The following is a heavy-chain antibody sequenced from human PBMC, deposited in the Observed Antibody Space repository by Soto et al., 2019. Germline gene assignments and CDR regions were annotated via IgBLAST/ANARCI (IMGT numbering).Heavy chain of an antibody. Sequence: LRLSCAASGFTFSSYSMNWVRQAPGKGLEWVSSISSSSSYIYYADSVKGRFTISRDNAKNSLYLQMNSLRAEDTAVYYCARYDSSGYYWPYYYYGMDVWGQGTTVTVAS. CDR1: GFTFSSYS. CDR3: ARYDSSGYYWPYYYYGMDV. J-gene: IGHJ6*02. V-gene: IGHV3-21*01. CDR2: ISSSSSYI. D-gene: IGHD3-22*01.